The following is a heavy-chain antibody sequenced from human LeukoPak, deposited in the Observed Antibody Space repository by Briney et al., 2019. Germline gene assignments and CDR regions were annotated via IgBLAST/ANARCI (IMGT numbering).Heavy chain of an antibody. CDR2: INHSGST. V-gene: IGHV4-34*01. CDR3: ARGHSWFAP. CDR1: GVSFSGYY. J-gene: IGHJ5*02. Sequence: SETLSLTCAVYGVSFSGYYWSWIRQPPGKGLEWIGEINHSGSTNYNPSLKSRVTISVDTSKNQFSLKLSSVTAADTAVYYCARGHSWFAPWGQGTLVTVSS.